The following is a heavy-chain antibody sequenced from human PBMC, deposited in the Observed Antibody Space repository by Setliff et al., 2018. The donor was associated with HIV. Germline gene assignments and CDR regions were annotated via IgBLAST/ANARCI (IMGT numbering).Heavy chain of an antibody. D-gene: IGHD3-10*01. CDR1: GGSITSGSYY. J-gene: IGHJ4*02. V-gene: IGHV4-61*02. Sequence: SETLSLTCTVSGGSITSGSYYWSWIRQHAGKGLEWIGRIYSNGSNTHNPSLKSRVTISRDTSENQFSLRLSSVTAADTAVYYCARGSYTVLIDYWGQGTRVTVSS. CDR2: IYSNGSN. CDR3: ARGSYTVLIDY.